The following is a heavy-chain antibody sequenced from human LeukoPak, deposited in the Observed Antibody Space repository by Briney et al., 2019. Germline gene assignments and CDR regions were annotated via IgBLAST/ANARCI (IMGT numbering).Heavy chain of an antibody. CDR3: ARTRGYYGSGSPRGFDY. CDR1: GGSISSYY. Sequence: PSETLSLTCTVSGGSISSYYWSWIRQPPGKGLEWIGYIYYSGSTNYNPSLKSRVTISVDTSKNQFSLKLSSVTAADTAVYYCARTRGYYGSGSPRGFDYWGQGTLVTVSS. J-gene: IGHJ4*02. CDR2: IYYSGST. V-gene: IGHV4-59*12. D-gene: IGHD3-10*01.